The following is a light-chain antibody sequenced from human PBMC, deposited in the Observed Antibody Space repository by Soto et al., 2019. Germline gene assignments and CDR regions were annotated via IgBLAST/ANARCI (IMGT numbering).Light chain of an antibody. CDR2: GNI. CDR1: SSNIGAGYD. CDR3: QSYDSSLSGSVV. J-gene: IGLJ2*01. Sequence: QSVLTQPPSVSGAPGQRVTISCTGSSSNIGAGYDIHWYQQLPGTAPKLLIYGNINRPSGVPDRFSGSKSGTSASLAITGLQAADEADYYCQSYDSSLSGSVVFGGGTKLTVL. V-gene: IGLV1-40*01.